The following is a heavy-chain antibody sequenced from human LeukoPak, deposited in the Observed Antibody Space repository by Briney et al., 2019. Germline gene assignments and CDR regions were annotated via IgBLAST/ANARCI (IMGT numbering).Heavy chain of an antibody. CDR3: ARVDTAMVRP. CDR2: INHSGST. CDR1: GGSFSGYY. Sequence: PSETLSLTCAVYGGSFSGYYWSWIRQPPGKGLEWIGEINHSGSTNYNPSLKSRVTISVDTSKNQFSLKLSAVTAAYTAVYYCARVDTAMVRPWGQGTLVTVSS. J-gene: IGHJ4*02. V-gene: IGHV4-34*01. D-gene: IGHD5-18*01.